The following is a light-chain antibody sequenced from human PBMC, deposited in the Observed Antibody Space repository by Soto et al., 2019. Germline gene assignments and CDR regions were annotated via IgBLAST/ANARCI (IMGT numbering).Light chain of an antibody. CDR1: SSNIGNNA. CDR3: AAWDDSLNGVI. V-gene: IGLV1-36*01. CDR2: YDD. J-gene: IGLJ2*01. Sequence: QSVLTQPPSVSEAPRQWVTISCSGSSSNIGNNAVNWYQKLPGKAPKLLIYYDDLLPSGVSDRFSGSKSGTSASLAISGLQSEDDADYYCAAWDDSLNGVIFGGGTKLTVL.